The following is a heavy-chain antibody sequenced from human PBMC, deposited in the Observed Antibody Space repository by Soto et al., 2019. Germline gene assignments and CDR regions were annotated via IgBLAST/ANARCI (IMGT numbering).Heavy chain of an antibody. Sequence: GESLKISCKGSGYSFTSYWIGWVRQMPGKGLEWMGIIYPGDSDTRYIPSFQGQVTISADKSISTAYLQWSSLKASDTAMYYCAKDNSPYSSSYGILDYWGRGTLVTVSS. CDR2: IYPGDSDT. CDR3: AKDNSPYSSSYGILDY. D-gene: IGHD6-13*01. CDR1: GYSFTSYW. V-gene: IGHV5-51*01. J-gene: IGHJ4*02.